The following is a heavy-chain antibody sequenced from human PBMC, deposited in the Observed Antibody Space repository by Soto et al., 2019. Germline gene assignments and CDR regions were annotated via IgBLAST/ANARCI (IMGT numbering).Heavy chain of an antibody. D-gene: IGHD3-9*01. CDR3: ARDLGRTGNADGP. J-gene: IGHJ5*02. Sequence: ASVKVSRKSSVYTFTSDGIGSVRQAPGQGLEWVGWISAYNGNTNYAQKLRGRITMTTDTSTSTAYMGLRSLGADDVYVYYCARDLGRTGNADGPWGQGTLVTVSS. CDR1: VYTFTSDG. CDR2: ISAYNGNT. V-gene: IGHV1-18*03.